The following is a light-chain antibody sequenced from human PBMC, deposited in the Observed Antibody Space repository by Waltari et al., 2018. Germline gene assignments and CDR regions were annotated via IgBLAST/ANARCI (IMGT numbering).Light chain of an antibody. CDR2: KDR. CDR1: ALPTQY. V-gene: IGLV3-25*03. CDR3: QSGDNSGTNRVL. J-gene: IGLJ2*01. Sequence: SYELTQPPSVSVSPGQTARITCSGDALPTQYVYWSQQKSGQAPILVMYKDRERPSGIPERFSGSSSGTTVTLTISGVQAEDEADYYCQSGDNSGTNRVLFGGGTKLTVL.